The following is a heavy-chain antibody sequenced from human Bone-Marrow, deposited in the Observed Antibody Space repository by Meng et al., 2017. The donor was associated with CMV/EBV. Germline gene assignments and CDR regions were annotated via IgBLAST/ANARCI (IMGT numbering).Heavy chain of an antibody. CDR1: GFTFDDYG. J-gene: IGHJ4*02. V-gene: IGHV3-74*01. CDR2: INSDGTST. D-gene: IGHD5-12*01. CDR3: ARNHRSGYYARTPDAFDY. Sequence: GGSLRLSCAASGFTFDDYGMSWVRQAPGKGLVWVSRINSDGTSTSYADSVKGRFTISRDNAKNTLYLQMNSLRAEDTAVYYCARNHRSGYYARTPDAFDYWGQGTLVTVSS.